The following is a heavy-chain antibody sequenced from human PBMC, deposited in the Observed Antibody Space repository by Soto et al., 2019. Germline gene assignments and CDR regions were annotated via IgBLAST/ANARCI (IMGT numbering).Heavy chain of an antibody. J-gene: IGHJ6*02. CDR3: AMLNRGSYSYHGMDV. CDR1: GFTFSSYA. Sequence: EVQLLESGGDLVQPGGSLRLSCAASGFTFSSYAMNWVLQAPGKGLEWVSAISGSGGNTFYADSVKGRFTISRDKSKNTLFLQMHSLRAEDTAIYYCAMLNRGSYSYHGMDVWGQGTTVTVSS. D-gene: IGHD1-26*01. V-gene: IGHV3-23*01. CDR2: ISGSGGNT.